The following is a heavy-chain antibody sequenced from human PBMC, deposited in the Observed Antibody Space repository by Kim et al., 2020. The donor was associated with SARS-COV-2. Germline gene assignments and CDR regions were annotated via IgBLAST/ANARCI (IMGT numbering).Heavy chain of an antibody. J-gene: IGHJ4*01. V-gene: IGHV3-23*01. CDR3: AKDLGSDCCDELGY. Sequence: ADSVKGRFTISRDKSRDTLSLQMNSLRAEDTAVYYCAKDLGSDCCDELGYWGQGTLVTVSS. D-gene: IGHD2-21*02.